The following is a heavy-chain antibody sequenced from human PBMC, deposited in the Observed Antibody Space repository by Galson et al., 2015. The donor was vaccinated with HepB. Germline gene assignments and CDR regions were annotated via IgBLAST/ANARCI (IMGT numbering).Heavy chain of an antibody. CDR2: ISSSSSYI. J-gene: IGHJ6*02. V-gene: IGHV3-21*01. Sequence: SLRLSCAASGFTFSSYSMNWVRQAPGKGLEWVSSISSSSSYIYYADSVKGRFTISRDNAKNSLYLQMNGLRAEDTAVYYCAREDIVVVVADAGYYGMDVWGQGTTVTISS. CDR3: AREDIVVVVADAGYYGMDV. CDR1: GFTFSSYS. D-gene: IGHD2-15*01.